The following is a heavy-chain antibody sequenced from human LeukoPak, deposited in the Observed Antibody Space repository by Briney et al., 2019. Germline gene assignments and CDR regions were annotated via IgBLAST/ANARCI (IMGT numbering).Heavy chain of an antibody. V-gene: IGHV4-39*02. CDR1: GGSISSSSYY. CDR2: IYYSGST. D-gene: IGHD2-2*01. J-gene: IGHJ6*02. Sequence: PSETLSLTCTVSGGSISSSSYYWGWIRQPPGKGLEWIGSIYYSGSTYYNPSLKSRVTISVDTSKNQFSLKLSSVTAADTAVYYCAREVVPFSRANYYYGMDVWGQGTTVTASS. CDR3: AREVVPFSRANYYYGMDV.